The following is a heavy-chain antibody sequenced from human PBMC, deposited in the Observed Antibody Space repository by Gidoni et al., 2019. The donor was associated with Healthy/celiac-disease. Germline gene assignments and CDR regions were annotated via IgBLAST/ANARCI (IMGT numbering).Heavy chain of an antibody. CDR1: GFSLSTSGVG. J-gene: IGHJ4*02. CDR2: IYWDDDK. CDR3: AHSDYYESSGYFDY. Sequence: QIPLKESGPTLVKPTQTLTLTCTFSGFSLSTSGVGVGWIRHPPGKALEWLALIYWDDDKRYSPYLKSRLTITKDTSKNQVVLTMTNMDPVDTATYYWAHSDYYESSGYFDYWGQGTLVTVSS. D-gene: IGHD3-22*01. V-gene: IGHV2-5*02.